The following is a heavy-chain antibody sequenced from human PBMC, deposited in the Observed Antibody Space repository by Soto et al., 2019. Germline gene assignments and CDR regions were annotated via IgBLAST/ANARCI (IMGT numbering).Heavy chain of an antibody. D-gene: IGHD3-10*01. Sequence: QVQLVQSGAEVKKPGSSVKVSCKASGGTFSSYTISWVRQAPGQGLEWMGRIIPILGIANYAQKFQGRVTITADKSTSTAYMELSSLRSEDTAVYYCANYWFGEPENWFDPWGQGTLVTVSS. V-gene: IGHV1-69*02. CDR1: GGTFSSYT. J-gene: IGHJ5*02. CDR3: ANYWFGEPENWFDP. CDR2: IIPILGIA.